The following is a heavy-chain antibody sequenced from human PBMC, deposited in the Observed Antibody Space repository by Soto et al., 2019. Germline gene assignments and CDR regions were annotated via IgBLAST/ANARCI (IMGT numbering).Heavy chain of an antibody. CDR2: IIPIFGTA. CDR3: ARDTLSIAARPGYYYYGMDV. CDR1: GGTFSSYA. J-gene: IGHJ6*02. V-gene: IGHV1-69*12. D-gene: IGHD6-6*01. Sequence: QVQLVQSGAEVKKPGSSVKVSCKASGGTFSSYAISWVRQAPGQGLEWMGGIIPIFGTANDAQKFQGRVTSTAAESTSPAYMELSSLGSEDTAVYYCARDTLSIAARPGYYYYGMDVWGQGTTVTVSS.